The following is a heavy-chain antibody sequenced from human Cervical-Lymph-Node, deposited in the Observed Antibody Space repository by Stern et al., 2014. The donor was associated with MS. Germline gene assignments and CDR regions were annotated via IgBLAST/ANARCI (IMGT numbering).Heavy chain of an antibody. CDR2: IYSGGST. CDR3: ARDSYGGDSGVTY. V-gene: IGHV3-53*01. CDR1: GFTSSRNY. D-gene: IGHD4-23*01. J-gene: IGHJ4*02. Sequence: EVQMVESGGGLIQPGGSLRLSCEASGFTSSRNYMSWVRQAPGKGLEWVSVIYSGGSTNYRDSVQGRFTISRDNSKNTLYLQMNSLRAEDTAVYYCARDSYGGDSGVTYWGQGTLVTGSS.